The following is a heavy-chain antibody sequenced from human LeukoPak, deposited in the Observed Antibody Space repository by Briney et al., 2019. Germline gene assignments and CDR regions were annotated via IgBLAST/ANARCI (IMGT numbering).Heavy chain of an antibody. CDR3: ARGPLSD. Sequence: ASVKVSCKASGYTFTGYYMHWVRQAPGQGLEWMGWINPNSGGTNYAQKFQGRVTMTRDTSTSTVYMELSSLRSEDTAVYYCARGPLSDWGQGTLVTVSS. CDR2: INPNSGGT. J-gene: IGHJ4*02. V-gene: IGHV1-2*02. D-gene: IGHD2/OR15-2a*01. CDR1: GYTFTGYY.